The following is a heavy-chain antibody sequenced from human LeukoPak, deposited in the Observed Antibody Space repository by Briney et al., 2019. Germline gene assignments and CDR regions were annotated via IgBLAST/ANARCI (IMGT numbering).Heavy chain of an antibody. J-gene: IGHJ6*03. CDR2: IYYSGST. CDR1: GGSISSHY. V-gene: IGHV4-59*11. Sequence: SSETLSLTCTVSGGSISSHYWSWIRQPPGKGLEWIGYIYYSGSTNYNPSLKSRVTISVDTSKNQFSLKLSSVTAADTAVYYCARHYNTIFGVVNRPYYYYCMDVWGKGTTVTVSS. CDR3: ARHYNTIFGVVNRPYYYYCMDV. D-gene: IGHD3-3*01.